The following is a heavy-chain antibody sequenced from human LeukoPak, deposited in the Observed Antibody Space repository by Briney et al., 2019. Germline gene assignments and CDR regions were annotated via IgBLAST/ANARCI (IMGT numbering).Heavy chain of an antibody. CDR1: GYTFNSYD. J-gene: IGHJ3*02. CDR3: ARDSSSRIVPAAIDAFDI. D-gene: IGHD2-2*02. Sequence: GASVRVSCKASGYTFNSYDIHWVRQAPGQRPEWMGGINGGSGRTKYLQKLQGRVTITRDTSANTAFMELSSLRSEDTAVYYCARDSSSRIVPAAIDAFDIWGQGTMVTVSS. V-gene: IGHV1-3*01. CDR2: INGGSGRT.